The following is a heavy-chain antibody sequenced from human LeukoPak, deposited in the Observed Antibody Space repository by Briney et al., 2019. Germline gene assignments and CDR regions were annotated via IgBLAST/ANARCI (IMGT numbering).Heavy chain of an antibody. CDR2: IYPGDSDT. V-gene: IGHV5-51*01. D-gene: IGHD3-10*01. Sequence: GESLKISCKGSGYSFTSYWIGWVRQMPGKGLDWMGFIYPGDSDTRYSPSFQGKVTISADKSISTAYLQWGSLKASDTAMYYCARPLVRGVLPSYFDYWGQGTLVTVSS. CDR3: ARPLVRGVLPSYFDY. J-gene: IGHJ4*02. CDR1: GYSFTSYW.